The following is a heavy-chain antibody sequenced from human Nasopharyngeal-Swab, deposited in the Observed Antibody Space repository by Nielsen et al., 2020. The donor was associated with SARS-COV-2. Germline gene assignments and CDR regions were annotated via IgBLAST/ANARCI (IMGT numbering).Heavy chain of an antibody. J-gene: IGHJ6*03. CDR2: IKQDGSEK. CDR3: SKSRGYYYYMDV. D-gene: IGHD3-10*01. CDR1: GFTFSSYW. Sequence: GESLKISCAASGFTFSSYWMSWVRQAPGKGLEWVANIKQDGSEKYYVDSAKGRFTISRDNAKNSLYLQMNSLRAEDTALYYCSKSRGYYYYMDVWGKGTTVTVSS. V-gene: IGHV3-7*03.